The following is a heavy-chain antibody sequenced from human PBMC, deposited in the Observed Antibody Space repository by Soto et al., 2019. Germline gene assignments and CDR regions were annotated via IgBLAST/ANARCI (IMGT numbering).Heavy chain of an antibody. CDR3: AKDSRPSYYDSSGYLFDY. CDR2: ISGSGGST. CDR1: GFTFSSYA. V-gene: IGHV3-23*01. D-gene: IGHD3-22*01. J-gene: IGHJ4*02. Sequence: GGSLRLSCAASGFTFSSYAMSWVRQAPGKGLEWVSAISGSGGSTYYADSVKGRFTISRDNSKNTLYLQMNSLRAEDTAVYYCAKDSRPSYYDSSGYLFDYWGQGTLVTVSS.